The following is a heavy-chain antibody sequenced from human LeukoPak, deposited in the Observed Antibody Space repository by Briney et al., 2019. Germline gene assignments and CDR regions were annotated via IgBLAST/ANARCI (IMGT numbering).Heavy chain of an antibody. CDR1: GFTFSNYG. J-gene: IGHJ4*02. CDR2: IWYDGSNK. Sequence: QPGGSLRLSCAASGFTFSNYGMHWVRQAPGKGLEWVAVIWYDGSNKYYGDSVKGRFTISRDNSKNTLYLQMNSLRAEDTAVYYCAKGYFDYWGQGTLVTVSS. CDR3: AKGYFDY. V-gene: IGHV3-33*06.